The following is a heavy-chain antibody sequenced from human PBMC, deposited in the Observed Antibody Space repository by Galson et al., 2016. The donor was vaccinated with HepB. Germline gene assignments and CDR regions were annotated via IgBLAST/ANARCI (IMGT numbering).Heavy chain of an antibody. CDR2: IYSTGDT. CDR3: ATGIVVAGKYAYHYMDV. D-gene: IGHD6-19*01. Sequence: SETMSLTCVVSGGSVSTDYYWGWIRQVPGRGLEWIGSIYSTGDTYYSPSLESRVTISVDTSKNQFSLRLNSVTAVDTGVYYCATGIVVAGKYAYHYMDVWGKGTTVTVSS. V-gene: IGHV4-39*01. J-gene: IGHJ6*03. CDR1: GGSVSTDYY.